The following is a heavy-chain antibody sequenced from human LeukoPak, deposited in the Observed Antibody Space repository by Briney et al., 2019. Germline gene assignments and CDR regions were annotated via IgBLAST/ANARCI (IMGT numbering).Heavy chain of an antibody. CDR2: INAGNGDT. V-gene: IGHV1-3*01. D-gene: IGHD3-22*01. CDR3: ARDTGLGRYYDSSGFYSAGRWFDP. CDR1: GYTFSSNA. J-gene: IGHJ5*02. Sequence: ASLKVSCKASGYTFSSNAIHWVRQAPGQRLEWMGWINAGNGDTKYSQKFQGRVTITRDTSASTAYMELSSLRSEDTAVYYCARDTGLGRYYDSSGFYSAGRWFDPWGQETVVTVSS.